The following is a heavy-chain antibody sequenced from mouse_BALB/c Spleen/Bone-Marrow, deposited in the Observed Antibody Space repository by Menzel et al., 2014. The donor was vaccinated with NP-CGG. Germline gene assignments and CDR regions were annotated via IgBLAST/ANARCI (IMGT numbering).Heavy chain of an antibody. Sequence: EVQLVESGGGLVQPGDSLRLSCATSAFTFSDFYMEWVRQPPGKRLEWIAASRNKAKHYTTEYSASVKGRFIVSRDTSQSILYLQMNALRAEDTAIYYCARDVGYGNYFVYWGQGTLVTVSA. D-gene: IGHD2-10*02. V-gene: IGHV7-1*02. J-gene: IGHJ3*01. CDR1: AFTFSDFY. CDR2: SRNKAKHYTT. CDR3: ARDVGYGNYFVY.